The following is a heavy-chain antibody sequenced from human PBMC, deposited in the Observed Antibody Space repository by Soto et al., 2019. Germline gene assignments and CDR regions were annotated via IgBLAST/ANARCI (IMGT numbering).Heavy chain of an antibody. CDR2: IHSDGSDT. V-gene: IGHV3-74*01. D-gene: IGHD1-26*01. J-gene: IGHJ3*01. Sequence: EVQLVESGGGLVQPGESLRLSCAASGFTFSYYWMHWVRKAPGKGLVWVSRIHSDGSDTTYADSVKGRFTISRDNARNTLDLQMNSLRAEDTAVYYCARGDSGAFDLWGQGTVVTVSS. CDR1: GFTFSYYW. CDR3: ARGDSGAFDL.